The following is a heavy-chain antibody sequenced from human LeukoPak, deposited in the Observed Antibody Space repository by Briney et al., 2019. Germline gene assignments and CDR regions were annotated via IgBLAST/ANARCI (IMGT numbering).Heavy chain of an antibody. CDR1: GFTFSSYS. CDR3: ARDLADYDILTGYYLPDAFDI. Sequence: GGSLRLSCAASGFTFSSYSMNWVRQAPGKGLEWVPSISSSSSYIYYADSVKGRFTISRDNAKNSLYLQMNSLGAEDTAVYYCARDLADYDILTGYYLPDAFDIWGQGTMVTVSS. V-gene: IGHV3-21*01. D-gene: IGHD3-9*01. CDR2: ISSSSSYI. J-gene: IGHJ3*02.